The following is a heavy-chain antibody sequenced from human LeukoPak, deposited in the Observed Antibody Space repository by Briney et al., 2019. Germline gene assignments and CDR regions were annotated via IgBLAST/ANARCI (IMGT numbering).Heavy chain of an antibody. V-gene: IGHV3-9*03. Sequence: PGGSLRLSCAASGFTFDDHGMHWVRQAPGKCLEWVSGISWNSGSIGYADSVKGRFTISRDNAKDSLYLQMNSLRVEDMGLYYCTRASGYSSGAVDYWGQGTLVTVSS. CDR2: ISWNSGSI. CDR3: TRASGYSSGAVDY. CDR1: GFTFDDHG. J-gene: IGHJ4*02. D-gene: IGHD5-18*01.